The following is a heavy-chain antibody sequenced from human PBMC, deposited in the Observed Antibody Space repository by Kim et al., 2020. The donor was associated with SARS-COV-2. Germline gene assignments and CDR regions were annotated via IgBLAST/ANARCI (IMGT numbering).Heavy chain of an antibody. CDR2: IYHSGST. D-gene: IGHD3-10*01. CDR3: ARRVRGVISPYFDY. V-gene: IGHV4-38-2*02. CDR1: GCSISSGYY. Sequence: SETLSLTCTVSGCSISSGYYWGWIRQPPGKGLEWIGSIYHSGSTYYNPSLKSRVTISVDTSKNQFSLKLSSVTAADTAVYYCARRVRGVISPYFDYWGQGTLVTVSS. J-gene: IGHJ4*02.